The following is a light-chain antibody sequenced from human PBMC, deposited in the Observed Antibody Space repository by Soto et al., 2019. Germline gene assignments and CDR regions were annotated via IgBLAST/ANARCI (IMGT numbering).Light chain of an antibody. CDR2: GNS. CDR1: SSNIGAGYD. J-gene: IGLJ3*02. V-gene: IGLV1-40*01. CDR3: QSYDSSVSRWV. Sequence: QSVLTQPPSVSGAPGQRVTISCTGSSSNIGAGYDVHWYQQLPGTAPKLLIYGNSNRPSGVPDRFSGSKSGTSASLAITGLRAEDEADYYCQSYDSSVSRWVFGGGTKLTVL.